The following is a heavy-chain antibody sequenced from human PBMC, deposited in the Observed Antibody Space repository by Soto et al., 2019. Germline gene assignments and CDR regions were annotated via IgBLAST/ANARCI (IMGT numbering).Heavy chain of an antibody. Sequence: DVQLVESGGGLIQPGESLRLSCAAFGLTISGKKYVAWVRQAPGKGLEWVSALYDVDGSFYAESVTGRFTTAGDSSKTTVYLQMNDLRPDDTAVYYCATWHEREHAFDVWGPGTTVTTAS. D-gene: IGHD1-1*01. V-gene: IGHV3-53*01. J-gene: IGHJ3*01. CDR1: GLTISGKKY. CDR3: ATWHEREHAFDV. CDR2: LYDVDGS.